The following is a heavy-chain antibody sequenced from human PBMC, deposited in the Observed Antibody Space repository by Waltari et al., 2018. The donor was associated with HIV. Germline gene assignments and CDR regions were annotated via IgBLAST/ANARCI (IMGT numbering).Heavy chain of an antibody. J-gene: IGHJ4*02. D-gene: IGHD2-21*01. CDR1: GFTFSSYA. V-gene: IGHV3-30*04. Sequence: QVQLVESGGGVVQPGRSLRLSCAASGFTFSSYAMHWVRQAPGKGLEWVAVISYDGSNKYYADSVKGRFTISRDNSKNTLYLQMNSLRAEDTAVYYCARSPSQRRDGYLDYWGQGTLVTVSS. CDR2: ISYDGSNK. CDR3: ARSPSQRRDGYLDY.